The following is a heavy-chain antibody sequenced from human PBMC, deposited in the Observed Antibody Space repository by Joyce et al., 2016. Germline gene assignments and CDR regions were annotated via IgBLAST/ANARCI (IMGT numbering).Heavy chain of an antibody. CDR1: GFIFSSYS. V-gene: IGHV3-21*01. CDR3: ARDVLTTVTKAYGY. Sequence: EVQLVESGGGLVKPGESLSLSCTASGFIFSSYSRTWVRQGPGKGLEWVSSISRDNTYIFHADSVKGRFTISRDNARNSLYLQMNSLRAEDTAVYYCARDVLTTVTKAYGYWGQGTLVAVSS. J-gene: IGHJ4*02. D-gene: IGHD4-11*01. CDR2: ISRDNTYI.